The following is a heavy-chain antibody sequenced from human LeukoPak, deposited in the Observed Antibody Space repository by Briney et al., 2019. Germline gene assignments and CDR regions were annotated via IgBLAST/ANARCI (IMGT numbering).Heavy chain of an antibody. CDR3: ARGGYDFWSGYSNVDY. CDR2: IWYDGSNK. V-gene: IGHV3-33*01. J-gene: IGHJ4*02. Sequence: GRSLRLSCAASGFTFSSYGMHWVRQAPGKGLEWVAVIWYDGSNKYYADSVKGRFTISRDNSKNTLYLQMNSLRAEDTAVCYCARGGYDFWSGYSNVDYWGQGTLVTVSS. CDR1: GFTFSSYG. D-gene: IGHD3-3*01.